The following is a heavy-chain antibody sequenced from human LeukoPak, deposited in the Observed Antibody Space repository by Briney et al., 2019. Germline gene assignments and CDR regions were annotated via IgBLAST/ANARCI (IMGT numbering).Heavy chain of an antibody. J-gene: IGHJ4*02. V-gene: IGHV3-15*01. CDR3: STFADDGY. CDR1: GFTLSNAW. D-gene: IGHD3-16*01. CDR2: IKRKKDGGIT. Sequence: AESLRLSCAVYGFTLSNAWTSWVRQAPGKGLEWDGRIKRKKDGGITDYATPVKGRFTISRDDSKNTVYLQMNSLKTEDTALYYCSTFADDGYWGQGTLVTVSS.